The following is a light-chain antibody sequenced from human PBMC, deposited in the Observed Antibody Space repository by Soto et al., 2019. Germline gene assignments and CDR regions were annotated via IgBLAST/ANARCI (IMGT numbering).Light chain of an antibody. J-gene: IGKJ2*01. CDR2: GAS. Sequence: EIVLTQSPGTLSLSPGERVTLSCRASQSVSSNYLTWYQQKPGQAPRLLIYGASSRATGIPDRFSGSGSGTDFTLTINRLEPEDFAVYYCQQYGTSSMYTFGQGTKLEIK. CDR3: QQYGTSSMYT. V-gene: IGKV3-20*01. CDR1: QSVSSNY.